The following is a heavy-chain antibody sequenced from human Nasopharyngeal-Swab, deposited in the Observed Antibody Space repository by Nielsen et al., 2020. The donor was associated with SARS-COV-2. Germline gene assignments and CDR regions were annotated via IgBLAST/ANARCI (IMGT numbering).Heavy chain of an antibody. CDR3: ARDLGMAGGMDV. Sequence: GGSLRLSCAASGFSFRTYWMHWVRQSPGKGLEWVSVIYSGGSTYYADSVKGRFTISRDNSKNTLYLQMNSLRAEDTAVYYCARDLGMAGGMDVWGQGTTVTVSS. CDR1: GFSFRTYW. D-gene: IGHD6-19*01. CDR2: IYSGGST. V-gene: IGHV3-53*01. J-gene: IGHJ6*02.